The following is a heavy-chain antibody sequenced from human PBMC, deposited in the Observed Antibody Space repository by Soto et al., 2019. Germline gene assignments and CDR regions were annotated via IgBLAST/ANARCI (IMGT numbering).Heavy chain of an antibody. CDR1: GFTFSSYA. J-gene: IGHJ4*02. Sequence: EVQLLESGGGLVQPGGSLRLSCAASGFTFSSYARSWVRQAPGKGREWVSAISGSGGSTYYADSVKGRFTISRDNSKNTLYLQMNSLRAEDTAVYYCAKTRSGTWMRPFDYWGQGTLVTVSS. D-gene: IGHD5-12*01. CDR2: ISGSGGST. V-gene: IGHV3-23*01. CDR3: AKTRSGTWMRPFDY.